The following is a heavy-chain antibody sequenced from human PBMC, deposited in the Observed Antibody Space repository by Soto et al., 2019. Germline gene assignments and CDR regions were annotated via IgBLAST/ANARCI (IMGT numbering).Heavy chain of an antibody. V-gene: IGHV1-69*02. CDR3: AILLRTVTVPEVYYYYYMDV. CDR2: IIPILGIA. J-gene: IGHJ6*03. Sequence: QVQLVQSGAEVKKPGSSVKVSCKASGGTFSSYTISWVRQAPGQGLEWMGRIIPILGIANYAQKFQGRVTITADKSTSTAYMELSSLRSEDTAVYYCAILLRTVTVPEVYYYYYMDVWGKGTTVTVSS. CDR1: GGTFSSYT. D-gene: IGHD4-4*01.